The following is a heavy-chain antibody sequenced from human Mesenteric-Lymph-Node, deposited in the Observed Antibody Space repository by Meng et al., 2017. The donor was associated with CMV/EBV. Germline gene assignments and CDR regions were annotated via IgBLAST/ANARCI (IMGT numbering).Heavy chain of an antibody. V-gene: IGHV3-21*04. Sequence: GESLKISCAASGFTFSSYSMNWVRQAPGKGLEWVSSISSSSSYIYYADSVKGRFTISRDNAKKSLYLQMNSRRAEDTALYYCAKERNPHYGFWSGYSGGFDYWGQGTLVTVSS. D-gene: IGHD3-3*01. CDR1: GFTFSSYS. CDR3: AKERNPHYGFWSGYSGGFDY. J-gene: IGHJ4*02. CDR2: ISSSSSYI.